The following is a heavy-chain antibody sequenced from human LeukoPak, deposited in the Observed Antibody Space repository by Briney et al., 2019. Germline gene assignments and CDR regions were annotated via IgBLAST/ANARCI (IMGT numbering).Heavy chain of an antibody. CDR3: AKGIMVRGVTADY. V-gene: IGHV3-30*18. D-gene: IGHD3-10*01. J-gene: IGHJ4*02. CDR2: ISYDGSNK. Sequence: GGSLRLPCAASGFTFSSYGMHWVRQAPGKGLEWVAVISYDGSNKYYADSVKGRFTISRDNSKNTLYLQMNSLRAEDTAVYYCAKGIMVRGVTADYWGQGTLVTVSS. CDR1: GFTFSSYG.